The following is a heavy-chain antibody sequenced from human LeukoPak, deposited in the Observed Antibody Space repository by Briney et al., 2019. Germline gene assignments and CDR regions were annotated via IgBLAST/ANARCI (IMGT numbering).Heavy chain of an antibody. CDR3: ACSSWYGYEYFQH. Sequence: SETLSLTCAVYGGSFRGYYWIWMRQPPGKGLEGIRELNHSGSTNYNPSLKSRVTISVDTSKNQFSLKLSSVTAADTAVYYCACSSWYGYEYFQHWGQGTLVTVSS. CDR2: LNHSGST. D-gene: IGHD6-13*01. CDR1: GGSFRGYY. J-gene: IGHJ1*01. V-gene: IGHV4-34*01.